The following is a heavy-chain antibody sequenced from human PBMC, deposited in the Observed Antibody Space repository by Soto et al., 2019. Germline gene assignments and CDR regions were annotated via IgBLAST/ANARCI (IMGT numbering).Heavy chain of an antibody. J-gene: IGHJ5*02. Sequence: SETLSLTCTVSGGSISSSSYYWGWIRQPPGKGLEWIGSIYYSGSTYYNPSLKSRVTISVDTSKNQFSLKLSSVTAADTAVYYCARHEARTIFGVVSGNWFDPWGQGTLVTVSS. CDR3: ARHEARTIFGVVSGNWFDP. CDR1: GGSISSSSYY. D-gene: IGHD3-3*01. V-gene: IGHV4-39*01. CDR2: IYYSGST.